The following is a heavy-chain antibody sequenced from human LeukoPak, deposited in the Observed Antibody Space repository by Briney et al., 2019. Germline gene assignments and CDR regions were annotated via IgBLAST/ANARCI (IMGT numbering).Heavy chain of an antibody. CDR1: GFTFDDYA. Sequence: PGRSLRLSCAASGFTFDDYAMHWVRQAPGKGLEWVSGISWNSGSIGYADSVKGRFTISRDNAKNSLYLQMNSLRAEDTALYYCAKDIIEDYGSGSYSNYYFDYWGQGTLVTASS. D-gene: IGHD3-10*01. CDR2: ISWNSGSI. J-gene: IGHJ4*02. V-gene: IGHV3-9*01. CDR3: AKDIIEDYGSGSYSNYYFDY.